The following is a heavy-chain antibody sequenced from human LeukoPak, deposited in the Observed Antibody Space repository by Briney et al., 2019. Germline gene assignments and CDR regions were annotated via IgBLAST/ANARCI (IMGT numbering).Heavy chain of an antibody. CDR2: ISLSSSTI. J-gene: IGHJ4*02. CDR1: GFTFSSYA. D-gene: IGHD2-15*01. Sequence: GGSLRLSCAASGFTFSSYAMSWVRQAPGKGLEWVSYISLSSSTIYYADSVKGRFTISRDNAKNSLYLQMNSLRAEDTAVCYCARTVVAATADYWGQGTLVTVSS. CDR3: ARTVVAATADY. V-gene: IGHV3-48*01.